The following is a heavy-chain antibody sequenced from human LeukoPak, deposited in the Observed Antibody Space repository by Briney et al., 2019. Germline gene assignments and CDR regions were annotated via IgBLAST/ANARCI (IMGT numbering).Heavy chain of an antibody. CDR2: VNPSGGGT. CDR3: VRSGCDGGNCFFDY. Sequence: ASVKVSCKASGYTFTTYYMHWVRQAPGQGLEWMGVVNPSGGGTSYSQMFQGRLTMTRDMSTSTVYMELSSLRSEDTAVYYCVRSGCDGGNCFFDYWGQGTLVTVSS. D-gene: IGHD2-15*01. J-gene: IGHJ4*02. CDR1: GYTFTTYY. V-gene: IGHV1-46*01.